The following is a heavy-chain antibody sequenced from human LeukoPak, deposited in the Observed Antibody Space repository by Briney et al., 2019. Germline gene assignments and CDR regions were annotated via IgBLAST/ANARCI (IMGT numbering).Heavy chain of an antibody. Sequence: PSETLSLTCAVYGGSFSGYYWSWIRQPPGKGLEWIGEINHSGSTNYNPSLKSRVTISVDTSKNQFSLKLSSVTAADTAVYYCARGQNYYGSGSYYRYWGQGTLVTSPQ. CDR1: GGSFSGYY. CDR2: INHSGST. D-gene: IGHD3-10*01. J-gene: IGHJ4*02. CDR3: ARGQNYYGSGSYYRY. V-gene: IGHV4-34*01.